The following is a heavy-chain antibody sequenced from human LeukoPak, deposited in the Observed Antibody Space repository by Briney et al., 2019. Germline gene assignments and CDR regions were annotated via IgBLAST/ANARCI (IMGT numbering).Heavy chain of an antibody. CDR2: IMPLFNTA. Sequence: SVKVSCKASGGAFSSYSITWVRQAPGQGLEWMGGIMPLFNTANYAQQFQGRVTITTDESTSTAYMELSSLRFEDTAMYYCARVDRYHYYLDVWGKGTTVTVSS. J-gene: IGHJ6*03. CDR3: ARVDRYHYYLDV. V-gene: IGHV1-69*05. CDR1: GGAFSSYS.